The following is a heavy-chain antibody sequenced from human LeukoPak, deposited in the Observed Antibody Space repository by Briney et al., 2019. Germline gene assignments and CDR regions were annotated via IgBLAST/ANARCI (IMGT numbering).Heavy chain of an antibody. CDR2: ISGHNGHT. CDR1: GYTFSDYG. Sequence: APVKVSCKASGYTFSDYGINWVRQAPGQGLEWMGWISGHNGHTNYAQRFQARVTMTTDTSTSTAYMGLRSLRSDDTAVYFCARFPQPGTTSFFYHYMDVWGKGTTVTVSS. V-gene: IGHV1-18*04. CDR3: ARFPQPGTTSFFYHYMDV. D-gene: IGHD1-7*01. J-gene: IGHJ6*03.